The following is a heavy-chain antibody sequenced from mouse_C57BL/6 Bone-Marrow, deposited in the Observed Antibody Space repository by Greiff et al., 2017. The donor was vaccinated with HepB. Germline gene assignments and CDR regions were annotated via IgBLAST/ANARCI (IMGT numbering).Heavy chain of an antibody. J-gene: IGHJ3*01. V-gene: IGHV14-4*01. Sequence: VQLQQSGAELVRPGASVKLSCTASGFNIKDDYMHWVKQRPEQGLEWIGWIDPENGDTEYASKFQGKATITADTSSNTAYLQLSSLTSEDTAVYYCTTWSLYGNDGAWFAYWGQGTLVTVSA. CDR1: GFNIKDDY. D-gene: IGHD2-2*01. CDR3: TTWSLYGNDGAWFAY. CDR2: IDPENGDT.